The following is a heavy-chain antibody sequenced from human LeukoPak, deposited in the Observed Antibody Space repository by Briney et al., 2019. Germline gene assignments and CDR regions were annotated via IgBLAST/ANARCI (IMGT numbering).Heavy chain of an antibody. Sequence: SETLSLTCTGSGCSVSSSSYYWGWIRQPPGKGLEWIGSIYYSGSTYYNPSLKSRVTISVDTSKNQFSLKLSSVTAADTALYYCASQGENCGGDCFPDYWGQGTLVTVSS. CDR1: GCSVSSSSYY. CDR3: ASQGENCGGDCFPDY. V-gene: IGHV4-39*01. J-gene: IGHJ4*02. CDR2: IYYSGST. D-gene: IGHD2-21*02.